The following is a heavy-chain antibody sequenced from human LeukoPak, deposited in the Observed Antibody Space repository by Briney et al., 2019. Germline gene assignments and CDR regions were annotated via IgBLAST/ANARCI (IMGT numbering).Heavy chain of an antibody. J-gene: IGHJ4*02. Sequence: PGGSLRLSCAASGFPFSSYAMSWVRQAPGKGLEWVSTISNSDDSTYYADSVKGRFTISRDNSKNTLYLQMNSLRAEDTAVYYCAKVLDYDFWSGNYFDYWGQGTLVTVSS. CDR1: GFPFSSYA. CDR2: ISNSDDST. CDR3: AKVLDYDFWSGNYFDY. V-gene: IGHV3-23*01. D-gene: IGHD3-3*01.